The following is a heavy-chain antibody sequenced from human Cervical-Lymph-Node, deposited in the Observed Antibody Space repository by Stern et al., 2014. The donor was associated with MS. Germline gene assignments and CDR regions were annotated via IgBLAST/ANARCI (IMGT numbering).Heavy chain of an antibody. J-gene: IGHJ4*02. V-gene: IGHV5-51*03. CDR2: ICPGDSDT. CDR1: GYDFTRYW. Sequence: EVQLVESGAEVKKPGESLNISCKGLGYDFTRYWIGWVRQKPGKGPEWMGVICPGDSDTRYSPSFRGQVTISADKSHTAAYLQWSSLKASDTAIYYCARLRGLGGLRYWGQGTLVSVSS. D-gene: IGHD3-16*02. CDR3: ARLRGLGGLRY.